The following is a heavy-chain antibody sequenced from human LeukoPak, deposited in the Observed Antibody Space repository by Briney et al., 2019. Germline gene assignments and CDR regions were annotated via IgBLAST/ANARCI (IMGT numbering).Heavy chain of an antibody. Sequence: SETLSLTCTVSGYSISSGFYWGWIRQPPGKGLEWIGNVYHGGSSYYNPSLKSRVTISVDTSKNQFSLNLYSVTAADTAVYYCATGFFYFYYMDVWGKGTTVTISS. CDR3: ATGFFYFYYMDV. J-gene: IGHJ6*03. CDR2: VYHGGSS. V-gene: IGHV4-38-2*02. CDR1: GYSISSGFY. D-gene: IGHD1-1*01.